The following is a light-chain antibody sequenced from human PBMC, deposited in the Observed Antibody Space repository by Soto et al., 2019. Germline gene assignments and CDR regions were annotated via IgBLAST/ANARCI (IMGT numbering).Light chain of an antibody. J-gene: IGKJ4*01. V-gene: IGKV3-20*01. CDR3: QQYGSSPLT. CDR2: GAS. Sequence: EIVLTQSTGTLSLSPGERATLSCRASQSVSSSYLAWYQQKPGQAPRLLIYGASTRATGIPDRFSGSGSGTDFTFTISRLESEDFAVYFCQQYGSSPLTFGGWTKVEIK. CDR1: QSVSSSY.